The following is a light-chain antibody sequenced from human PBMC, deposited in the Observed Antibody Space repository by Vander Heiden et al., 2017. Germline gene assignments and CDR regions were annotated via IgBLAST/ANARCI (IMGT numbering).Light chain of an antibody. CDR2: RHN. Sequence: SVPTQPPSASGTPGQRVTISCSGSSSNIGSNYVYWYQQLPGTAPNLLIYRHNPRHSGVPDRFSGSKSVTSAALAISGLRTEVEADYYCAAWYDSRSGWVFGGGTKLTVL. CDR1: SSNIGSNY. J-gene: IGLJ3*02. CDR3: AAWYDSRSGWV. V-gene: IGLV1-47*01.